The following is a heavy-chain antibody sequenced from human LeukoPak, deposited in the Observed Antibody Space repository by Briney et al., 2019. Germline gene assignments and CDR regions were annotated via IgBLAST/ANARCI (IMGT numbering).Heavy chain of an antibody. V-gene: IGHV1-18*01. CDR3: AREWELLSFDY. J-gene: IGHJ4*02. D-gene: IGHD2/OR15-2a*01. CDR1: GYTFTSYG. CDR2: ISAYNGNT. Sequence: ASVKVSCKASGYTFTSYGISWVRQAPGQGLEWMGWISAYNGNTNYAQKLQGRVTMTTDTSTSTAYMELRSLGSEDTAVYYCAREWELLSFDYWGQGTLVTVSS.